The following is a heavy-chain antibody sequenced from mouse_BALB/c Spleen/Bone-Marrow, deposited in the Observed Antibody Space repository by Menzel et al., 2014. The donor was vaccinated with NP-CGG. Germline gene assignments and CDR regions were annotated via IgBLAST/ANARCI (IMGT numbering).Heavy chain of an antibody. D-gene: IGHD2-4*01. Sequence: QVQLQQSGAELAKPGASVKMSCKASGYTLTSYWMHWVKQRPGQGLEWIGYINPSSGYTEYNQKFKDKATLTADRSSSPGYMQLSSLATEDSAVYFCGRGLYVMDYWGQGTSGTVSS. CDR1: GYTLTSYW. CDR3: GRGLYVMDY. V-gene: IGHV1-7*01. CDR2: INPSSGYT. J-gene: IGHJ4*01.